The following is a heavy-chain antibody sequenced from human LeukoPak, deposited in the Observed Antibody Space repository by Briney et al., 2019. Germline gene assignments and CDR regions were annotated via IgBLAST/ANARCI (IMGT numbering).Heavy chain of an antibody. J-gene: IGHJ6*03. CDR1: GYTFTSYD. V-gene: IGHV1-8*01. Sequence: ASVKVSCKASGYTFTSYDINWVRQATGQGLEWMGWMNPNSGNTGYAQKFQGRVTMTRNTSISTAYMELSSVTAADTAVYYCARCRYSSSDKVYYMDVWGKGTTVTVSS. CDR2: MNPNSGNT. CDR3: ARCRYSSSDKVYYMDV. D-gene: IGHD6-13*01.